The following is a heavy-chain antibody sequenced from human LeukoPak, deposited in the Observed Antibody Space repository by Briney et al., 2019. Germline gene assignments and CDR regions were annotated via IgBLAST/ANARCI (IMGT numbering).Heavy chain of an antibody. D-gene: IGHD6-19*01. CDR2: IIPIFGTA. V-gene: IGHV1-69*05. CDR1: GGTFSSYA. J-gene: IGHJ4*02. Sequence: ASVKVSCKASGGTFSSYAISWVRQAPGQGLEWMGRIIPIFGTANYAQKFQGRVTITTDESTSTAYMELNSLKTEDTAVYYCTRSGSGWYYDYWGQGTLVTVSS. CDR3: TRSGSGWYYDY.